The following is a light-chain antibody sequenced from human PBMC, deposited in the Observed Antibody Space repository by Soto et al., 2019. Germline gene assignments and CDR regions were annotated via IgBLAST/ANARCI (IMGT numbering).Light chain of an antibody. CDR1: QSVSSW. CDR2: DVS. CDR3: QHYNSYSWT. J-gene: IGKJ1*01. V-gene: IGKV1-5*01. Sequence: IKMRNSPSTRSASVGDIVSITCGTTQSVSSWLAWYQQKPGKAPNLLIYDVSSLESGVPSRFSGSGSGTYFTPTISSLLPDDFASYYCQHYNSYSWTFGQGTKVDIK.